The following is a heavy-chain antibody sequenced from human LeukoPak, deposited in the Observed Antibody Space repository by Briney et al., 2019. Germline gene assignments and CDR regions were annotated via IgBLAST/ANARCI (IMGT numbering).Heavy chain of an antibody. CDR1: GFTFSSYS. D-gene: IGHD2-2*01. J-gene: IGHJ6*03. V-gene: IGHV3-21*01. CDR3: ARKYCSGTSSQKPYYYYYYMDV. CDR2: ISSSSSYI. Sequence: GGSLRLSCAASGFTFSSYSMNWVRQAPGKGLEWVSSISSSSSYIYYADSVKGRFTISRDNAKNSLYLQMNSLRAEDPAVYYCARKYCSGTSSQKPYYYYYYMDVWGKGTPFTAS.